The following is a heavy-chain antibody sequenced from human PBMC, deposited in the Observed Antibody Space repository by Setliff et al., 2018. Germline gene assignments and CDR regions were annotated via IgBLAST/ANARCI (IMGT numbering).Heavy chain of an antibody. D-gene: IGHD6-6*01. CDR1: GGSISSSGYY. CDR2: INHSGST. CDR3: ARVAQYSSSSFYYYYYGMDV. V-gene: IGHV4-39*07. J-gene: IGHJ6*02. Sequence: SETLSLTCTVSGGSISSSGYYWGWIRQPPGKGLEWIGEINHSGSTNYNPSLKSRVTISIDTSKNQFSLKLSSVTAADTAVYYCARVAQYSSSSFYYYYYGMDVWGQGTTVTVSS.